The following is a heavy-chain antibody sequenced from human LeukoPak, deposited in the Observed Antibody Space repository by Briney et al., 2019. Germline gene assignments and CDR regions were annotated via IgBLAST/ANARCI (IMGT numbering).Heavy chain of an antibody. J-gene: IGHJ4*02. V-gene: IGHV3-30*02. CDR1: GFTFSSYG. CDR2: IRFDGTEK. D-gene: IGHD2/OR15-2a*01. Sequence: PGGSLRLSCAASGFTFSSYGMHWVRQAPGKGLEWVAFIRFDGTEKFYADSVKGRFTISRDNSKNTLYLQMNSLRAEDTAVYYCAKGPLLWDWGQGTLVTVSS. CDR3: AKGPLLWD.